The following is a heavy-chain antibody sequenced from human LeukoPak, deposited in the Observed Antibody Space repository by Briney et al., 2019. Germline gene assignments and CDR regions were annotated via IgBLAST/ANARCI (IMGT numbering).Heavy chain of an antibody. J-gene: IGHJ4*02. CDR1: GGSFSGYY. D-gene: IGHD4-17*01. Sequence: PSETLSLTCAVYGGSFSGYYWSWIRQPPGKGLEWIGEINHSGSTNYNPSLKSRVTISVDTSKNQFSLKLSSVTAADTAVYYCARGHYGDYGLDYWGQGTLVTVSS. CDR3: ARGHYGDYGLDY. V-gene: IGHV4-34*01. CDR2: INHSGST.